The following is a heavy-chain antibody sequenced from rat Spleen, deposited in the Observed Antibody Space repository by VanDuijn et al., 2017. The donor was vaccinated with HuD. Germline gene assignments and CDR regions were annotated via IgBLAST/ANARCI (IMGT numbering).Heavy chain of an antibody. Sequence: EVQLVESGGGLVQPGRSLKLSCAASGFTFNNYWMTWIRQAPGKGLEWVASITNASGRTYYPDSVKGRFTISRDNARATLYLQMDSLSSEDTATYYCTTYSDYATSPFAYWGRGALVTVSS. V-gene: IGHV5-31*01. J-gene: IGHJ3*01. CDR3: TTYSDYATSPFAY. CDR2: ITNASGRT. CDR1: GFTFNNYW. D-gene: IGHD1-6*01.